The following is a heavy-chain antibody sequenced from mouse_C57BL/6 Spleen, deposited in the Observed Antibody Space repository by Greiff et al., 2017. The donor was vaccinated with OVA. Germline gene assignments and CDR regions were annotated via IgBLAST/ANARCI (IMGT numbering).Heavy chain of an antibody. V-gene: IGHV5-9-1*02. CDR1: GFTFSSYA. J-gene: IGHJ3*01. Sequence: DVMLVESGEGLVKPGGSLILSCAASGFTFSSYAMSWVRQTPEKRLEWVAYISSGGDYIYYADTVKGRFTISRDNARNTLYLQMSSLKSEDTAMYYCTRDYYDYDEGPFAYWGQGTLVTVSA. CDR3: TRDYYDYDEGPFAY. D-gene: IGHD2-4*01. CDR2: ISSGGDYI.